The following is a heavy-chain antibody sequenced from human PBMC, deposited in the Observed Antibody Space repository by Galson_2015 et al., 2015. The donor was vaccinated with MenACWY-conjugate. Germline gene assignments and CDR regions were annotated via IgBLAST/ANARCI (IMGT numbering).Heavy chain of an antibody. V-gene: IGHV3-23*01. CDR2: IYGSGHRDT. J-gene: IGHJ4*02. CDR1: GFTFYTYT. Sequence: SLRLSCAASGFTFYTYTMSWVRQSPWKGLEWVAGIYGSGHRDTFYADSVKGRFTISRDDSNNLVYLQMTSLRVEDTAVYYCAKDRHPDGVWNFDYWGQGILVTVSS. D-gene: IGHD4-17*01. CDR3: AKDRHPDGVWNFDY.